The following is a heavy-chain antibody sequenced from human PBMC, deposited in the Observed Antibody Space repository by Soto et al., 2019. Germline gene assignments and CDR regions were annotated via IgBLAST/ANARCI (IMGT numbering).Heavy chain of an antibody. D-gene: IGHD3-16*01. CDR2: MFYSGRP. V-gene: IGHV4-39*01. CDR3: VRWLIYSPREGLPGMDV. J-gene: IGHJ6*02. Sequence: SETLSLTCTVSGDSTSSMNYYWGWFRQPPGKGLEWIASMFYSGRPFYNPSLQSRVTISIDTFNNQFPLRLRSVTAADTAVYYCVRWLIYSPREGLPGMDVWGQGTTVTGSS. CDR1: GDSTSSMNYY.